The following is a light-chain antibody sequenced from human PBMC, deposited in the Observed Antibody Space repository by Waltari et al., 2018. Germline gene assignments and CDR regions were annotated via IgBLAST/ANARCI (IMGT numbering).Light chain of an antibody. J-gene: IGLJ2*01. CDR2: IDN. CDR1: SSNIGGNT. Sequence: QSVLTQPPSASGTPGQRVTISCSGRSSNIGGNTVAWYQQVPGAAPKLPIYIDNERPSGVPERFSGSKSGTSASLAISGLQSEDEALYYCAAWDDSLSGVVFGGGTKLTVL. V-gene: IGLV1-44*01. CDR3: AAWDDSLSGVV.